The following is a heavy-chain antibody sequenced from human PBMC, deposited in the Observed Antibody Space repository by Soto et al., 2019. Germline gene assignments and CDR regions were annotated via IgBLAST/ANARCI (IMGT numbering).Heavy chain of an antibody. V-gene: IGHV3-23*01. CDR2: ISGSGGST. CDR3: AKDQASGQGSFDS. J-gene: IGHJ4*02. CDR1: GFTFSSYA. Sequence: PGGSLRLSCAASGFTFSSYAMSWVRQAPGKGLEWVSTISGSGGSTYYADSVKGRFTISRDNSKNTLYLQMNSLRAEDTAVYYCAKDQASGQGSFDSWGQGTLVTVSS.